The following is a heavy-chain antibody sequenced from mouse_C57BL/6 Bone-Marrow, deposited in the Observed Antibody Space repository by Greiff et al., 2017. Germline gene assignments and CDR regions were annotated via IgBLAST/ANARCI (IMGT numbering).Heavy chain of an antibody. D-gene: IGHD1-1*01. J-gene: IGHJ4*01. Sequence: VKLVQSGAELARPGASVKLSCKASGYTFTSYCISWVKQRTGQGLEWIGEIYPRSGNTNYNEKFKGKATLTADKSSSTAYIVLRSLTSEDAAVYYYSLRIYYSMDDWGKGTSVTVSS. CDR1: GYTFTSYC. CDR2: IYPRSGNT. V-gene: IGHV1-81*01. CDR3: SLRIYYSMDD.